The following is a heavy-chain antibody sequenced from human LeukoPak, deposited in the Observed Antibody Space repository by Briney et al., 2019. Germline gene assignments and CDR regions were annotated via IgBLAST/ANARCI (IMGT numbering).Heavy chain of an antibody. V-gene: IGHV3-23*01. D-gene: IGHD2/OR15-2a*01. CDR1: GFTFSSYA. Sequence: GGSLRLSCAASGFTFSSYAMSWVRQAPGKGLEWVSAVSGSGGSTYYADSVKGRFTISRDSSTNTLYLQMNNLRAEDTAVYYCAKNSGFSDGYYFDYWGQGTLVTVSS. CDR3: AKNSGFSDGYYFDY. CDR2: VSGSGGST. J-gene: IGHJ4*02.